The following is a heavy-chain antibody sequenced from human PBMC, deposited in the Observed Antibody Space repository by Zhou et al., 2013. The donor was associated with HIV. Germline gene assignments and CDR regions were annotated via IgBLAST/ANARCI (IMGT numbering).Heavy chain of an antibody. J-gene: IGHJ6*03. CDR2: INTYNGDT. CDR1: GYTFINYG. CDR3: VKTRGSGAYHYFYMDV. V-gene: IGHV1-18*01. D-gene: IGHD3-10*01. Sequence: VQLLQSGTEVKKPGASVKVSCKASGYTFINYGITWVRQAPGQGLEWMGWINTYNGDTNYAQKFQGKVTMTTDTLTNTAYLEFRSLKSDDTAVYYCVKTRGSGAYHYFYMDVWGKGTSVTVSS.